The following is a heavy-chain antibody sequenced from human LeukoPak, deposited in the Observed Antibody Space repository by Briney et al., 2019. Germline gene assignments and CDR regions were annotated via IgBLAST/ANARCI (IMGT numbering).Heavy chain of an antibody. Sequence: GGSLRLSCTVSGFPFGDYAVSWFRQTPGTGLEWITVIRSKGNGATTEYAASVKGRFTISRDDSKSVAYLQMNSLKTEDTAVYYCSSNPDYFTSGSPYEYWGQGTLVTVSS. J-gene: IGHJ4*02. D-gene: IGHD3-10*01. V-gene: IGHV3-49*03. CDR3: SSNPDYFTSGSPYEY. CDR2: IRSKGNGATT. CDR1: GFPFGDYA.